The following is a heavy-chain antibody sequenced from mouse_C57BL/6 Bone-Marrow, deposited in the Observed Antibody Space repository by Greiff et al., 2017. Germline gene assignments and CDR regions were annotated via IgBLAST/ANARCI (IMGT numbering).Heavy chain of an antibody. CDR3: TPHYYGSSSAWFAD. D-gene: IGHD1-1*01. J-gene: IGHJ3*01. CDR2: LDPENGDT. CDR1: GFNINDDY. Sequence: VQLQQSGAELVRPGASVKLSCTASGFNINDDYMHWVKQRPEQGLEWIGWLDPENGDTEYASQFQGKATITADTSSNTAYLQLSSLTSEDTAVYYCTPHYYGSSSAWFADWGQGTLGTVSA. V-gene: IGHV14-4*01.